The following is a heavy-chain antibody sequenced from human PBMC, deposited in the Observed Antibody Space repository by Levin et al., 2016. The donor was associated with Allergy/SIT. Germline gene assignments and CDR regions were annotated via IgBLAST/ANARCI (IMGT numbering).Heavy chain of an antibody. D-gene: IGHD5-24*01. CDR2: IYPGDSGT. V-gene: IGHV5-51*01. J-gene: IGHJ4*02. Sequence: VRQMPGKGLEWMGIIYPGDSGTRYSPSFQGQVTISADKSISTAYLQWSSLKASDTAMYYCARLAMATTPFDYWGQGTLVTVSS. CDR3: ARLAMATTPFDY.